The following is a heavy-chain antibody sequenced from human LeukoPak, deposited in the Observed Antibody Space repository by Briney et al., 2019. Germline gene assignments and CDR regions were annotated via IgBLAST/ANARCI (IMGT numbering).Heavy chain of an antibody. J-gene: IGHJ4*02. Sequence: GGSLRLSCAASGFTFSSYSMNWVRQAPGKGLEWVSSISSSSSYIYYADSVKGRFTISRDNSKNTLYLQMNSLRAEDTAVYYCARGENFQHKGPYYDFWSGYPKGYFDYWGQGTLVTVSS. D-gene: IGHD3-3*01. CDR1: GFTFSSYS. V-gene: IGHV3-21*01. CDR3: ARGENFQHKGPYYDFWSGYPKGYFDY. CDR2: ISSSSSYI.